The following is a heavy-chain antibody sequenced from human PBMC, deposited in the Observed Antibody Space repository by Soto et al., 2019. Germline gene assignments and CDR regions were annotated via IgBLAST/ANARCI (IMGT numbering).Heavy chain of an antibody. V-gene: IGHV3-74*01. D-gene: IGHD3-22*01. Sequence: EVQLVESGGGLVQPRGSLRLSCAASGFTFSSYWMHWVRQAPGKGLVWVSRIKSDGSGTSYADSVKGRLTISRDNAKNTLYLQMNSLRAEDTAVYYCARGDGDYYDGNGYLGRHWGQGTLVTVSP. CDR2: IKSDGSGT. J-gene: IGHJ4*02. CDR3: ARGDGDYYDGNGYLGRH. CDR1: GFTFSSYW.